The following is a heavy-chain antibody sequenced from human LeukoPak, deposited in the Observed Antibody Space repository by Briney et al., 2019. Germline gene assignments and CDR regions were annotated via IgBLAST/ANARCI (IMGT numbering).Heavy chain of an antibody. CDR2: INPDSGGT. Sequence: ASVKVSCKASGYTFTGYYIHWVRQAPGQGLEWMGWINPDSGGTNYAQKFQGRVTMTRDTSISTAYMELSRLRSDDTAVYYCARDLRYNWNYVVYWGQGTLVTVSS. CDR3: ARDLRYNWNYVVY. V-gene: IGHV1-2*02. CDR1: GYTFTGYY. J-gene: IGHJ4*02. D-gene: IGHD1-20*01.